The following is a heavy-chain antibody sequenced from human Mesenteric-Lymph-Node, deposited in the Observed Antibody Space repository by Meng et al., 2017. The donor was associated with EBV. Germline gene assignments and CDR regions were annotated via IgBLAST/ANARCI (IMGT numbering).Heavy chain of an antibody. Sequence: VQLVQSEAEVKKPGASVKVSCKASGYTFTDFGISWVRQAPGQGLEWMGWISVYNGNTNYAQKFQGRVTMTTDTSTNAAYMELRSLRYDDTAVYYCAREGVSSGWEKVDYWGQGTLVTVSS. CDR3: AREGVSSGWEKVDY. J-gene: IGHJ4*02. CDR1: GYTFTDFG. CDR2: ISVYNGNT. V-gene: IGHV1-18*01. D-gene: IGHD6-19*01.